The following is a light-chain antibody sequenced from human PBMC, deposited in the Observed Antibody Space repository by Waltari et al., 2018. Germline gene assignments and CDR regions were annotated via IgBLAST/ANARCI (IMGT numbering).Light chain of an antibody. Sequence: FVLTQSPDSLTVALGERATVNWHSNQTILASYNNKNYLAWYQQKPRQPPTLLIYWASTRESGVPDRFSGSGSGTDFTLTINGLQAEDVAVYYCQQYYGSPGTFGQGTRVEIK. CDR1: QTILASYNNKNY. V-gene: IGKV4-1*01. CDR3: QQYYGSPGT. J-gene: IGKJ1*01. CDR2: WAS.